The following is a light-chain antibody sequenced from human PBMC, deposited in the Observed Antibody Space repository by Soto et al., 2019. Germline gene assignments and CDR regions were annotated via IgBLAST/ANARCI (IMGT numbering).Light chain of an antibody. CDR1: QSVSSY. CDR3: QQRSNWRGFT. CDR2: DAS. V-gene: IGKV3-11*01. J-gene: IGKJ3*01. Sequence: EIVLTQSPATLSLSPGERATLSCRASQSVSSYLAWYQQKPGQAPRLLIYDASNRATGIPARFSGSGSVTDFTLTISSLDPEDFAVYYCQQRSNWRGFTFGPGTKVDIK.